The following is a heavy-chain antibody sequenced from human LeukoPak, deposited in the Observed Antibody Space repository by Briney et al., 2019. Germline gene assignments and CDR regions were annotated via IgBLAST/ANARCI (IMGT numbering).Heavy chain of an antibody. CDR3: TRQSPIYCGGDCYPFDY. Sequence: GGSLRLSCAASGFTFSGSAMHWVRQASGKGLEWVGRIRGKANSYATAYAASVKGRFTISRDDSKNTAYLQMNSLKTEDTAVYYCTRQSPIYCGGDCYPFDYWGQGTLVTVSS. D-gene: IGHD2-21*02. J-gene: IGHJ4*02. V-gene: IGHV3-73*01. CDR2: IRGKANSYAT. CDR1: GFTFSGSA.